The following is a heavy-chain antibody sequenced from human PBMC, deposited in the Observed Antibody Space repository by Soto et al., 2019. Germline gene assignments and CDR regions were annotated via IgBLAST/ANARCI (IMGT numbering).Heavy chain of an antibody. CDR2: VFDIGRS. D-gene: IGHD3-3*01. Sequence: SETLSLTCSVSGGSISRHYWSWIRQAPGEGLEWIGYVFDIGRSVYNPSLGSRVTMSIDTSKNQFSLKLSSVSAADTAIFYCARDASGVDFWDGPYYSDSWGHGTLVTV. CDR1: GGSISRHY. CDR3: ARDASGVDFWDGPYYSDS. V-gene: IGHV4-59*11. J-gene: IGHJ4*01.